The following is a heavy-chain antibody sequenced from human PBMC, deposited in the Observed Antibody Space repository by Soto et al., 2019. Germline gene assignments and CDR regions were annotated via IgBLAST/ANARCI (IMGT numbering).Heavy chain of an antibody. D-gene: IGHD1-1*01. J-gene: IGHJ5*02. CDR3: ARDAAPYNWNDDWFDP. Sequence: QVQLVQSGAEVKKPGASVKVSCKASGYTFTSYAMHWVRQAPGQRLEWMGWINAGNGNTKYSQKFQGRVTITRDTSASTAYMELSSLRSEDTAVYYCARDAAPYNWNDDWFDPWGQGTLVTVSS. V-gene: IGHV1-3*01. CDR1: GYTFTSYA. CDR2: INAGNGNT.